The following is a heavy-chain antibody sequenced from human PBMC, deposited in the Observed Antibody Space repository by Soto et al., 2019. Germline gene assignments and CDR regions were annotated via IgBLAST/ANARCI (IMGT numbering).Heavy chain of an antibody. CDR1: GYSFTSYW. V-gene: IGHV5-51*01. J-gene: IGHJ3*01. Sequence: GESLKISCNGSGYSFTSYWIGWVRQMPWKGLEWMGIIYPGDSDTRYSPSFQGQVTISADKSISTSKDNSNSMVYLQMNSLRAEDTAIYYCARPSGNNERAFDLWGQGTVVTVSS. D-gene: IGHD1-26*01. CDR3: EDTAIYYCARPSGNNERAFDL. CDR2: IYPGDSDT.